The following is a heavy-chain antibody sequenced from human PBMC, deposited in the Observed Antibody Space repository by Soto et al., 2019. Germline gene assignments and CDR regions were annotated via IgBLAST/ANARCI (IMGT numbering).Heavy chain of an antibody. J-gene: IGHJ6*02. CDR3: ARVGEELFGGRGMDV. CDR1: GYTFTTYE. D-gene: IGHD3-10*01. V-gene: IGHV1-8*01. CDR2: MSPSSGNT. Sequence: QVQLVQSGAEVKKPGVSVKVSCKASGYTFTTYEINWVRQVPGQGLEWMGWMSPSSGNTGYVDQFRGSVTMTSNTSMPPAYMELSSLAAEDTAVYYCARVGEELFGGRGMDVWGHGPTATVSS.